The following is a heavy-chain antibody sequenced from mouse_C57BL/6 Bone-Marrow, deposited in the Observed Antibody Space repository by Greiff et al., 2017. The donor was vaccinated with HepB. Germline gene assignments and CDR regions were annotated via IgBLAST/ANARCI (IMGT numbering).Heavy chain of an antibody. CDR1: GYSFTSYY. D-gene: IGHD3-2*02. CDR2: IYPGSGNT. V-gene: IGHV1-66*01. J-gene: IGHJ3*01. CDR3: AREDSSGSEAY. Sequence: VQLQQSGPELVKPGASVKISCKASGYSFTSYYIHWVQQRPGQGLEWIGWIYPGSGNTKYNEKFKGKATLTADTSSRTAYMQLSSLPSEDSAVYYWAREDSSGSEAYWGQGTLVTVSA.